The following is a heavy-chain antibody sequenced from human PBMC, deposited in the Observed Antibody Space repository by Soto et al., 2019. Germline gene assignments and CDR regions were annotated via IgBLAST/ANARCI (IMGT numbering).Heavy chain of an antibody. CDR3: ARLPDPGDAFDI. CDR1: GGSISSSSYY. CDR2: IYYSGST. Sequence: PSETLSLTCTVSGGSISSSSYYWGWIRQPPGKGLEGIGSIYYSGSTYYNPSLKSRVTISVDTSKNQFSLKLSSVTAEDTAVYYCARLPDPGDAFDIWGQGTMVTVSS. V-gene: IGHV4-39*01. J-gene: IGHJ3*02.